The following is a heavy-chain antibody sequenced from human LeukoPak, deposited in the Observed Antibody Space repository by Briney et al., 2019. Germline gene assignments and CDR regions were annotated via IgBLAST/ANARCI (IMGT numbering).Heavy chain of an antibody. CDR2: IYYSGST. D-gene: IGHD2-15*01. J-gene: IGHJ4*02. CDR1: GASISSYY. V-gene: IGHV4-39*07. CDR3: ARDSPVGYCSGGSCYSGYY. Sequence: SETLSLTCTVSGASISSYYWGWIRQPPGKGLEWIGSIYYSGSTYYNPSLKSRVTISVDTSKNQFSLKLSSVTVADTAVYYCARDSPVGYCSGGSCYSGYYWGQGTLVTVSS.